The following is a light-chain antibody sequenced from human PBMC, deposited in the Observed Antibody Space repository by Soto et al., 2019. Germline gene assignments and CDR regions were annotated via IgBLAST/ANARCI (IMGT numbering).Light chain of an antibody. J-gene: IGKJ1*01. V-gene: IGKV3-15*01. CDR2: GAS. CDR1: QSVSSN. CDR3: QQYNNWPPVT. Sequence: EIVMTQSPATLSVSPGERAALSCRASQSVSSNLAWYQQKPGQAPRLLIYGASTRATGIPARFSGSGSGTEFTLTISSLQSEDFAVYYCQQYNNWPPVTFGQGTKVEIK.